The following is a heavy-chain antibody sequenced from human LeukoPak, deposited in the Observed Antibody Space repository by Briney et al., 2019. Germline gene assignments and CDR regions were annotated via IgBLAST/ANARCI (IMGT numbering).Heavy chain of an antibody. CDR3: TRTYYYDSSGSI. CDR1: GFTFGDYA. Sequence: PGRSLRLSCTASGFTFGDYAMSWVRQAPGKGLEWVGFIRSKAYGGTTEYAASVKGRFTISRDDSKSIVYLQMNSLKTEDTAVYYCTRTYYYDSSGSIWGQETTVTVSS. V-gene: IGHV3-49*04. CDR2: IRSKAYGGTT. J-gene: IGHJ6*02. D-gene: IGHD3-22*01.